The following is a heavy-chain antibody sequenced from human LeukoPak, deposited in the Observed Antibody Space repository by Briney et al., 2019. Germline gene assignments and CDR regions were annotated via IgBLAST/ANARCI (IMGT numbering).Heavy chain of an antibody. D-gene: IGHD2-2*01. CDR3: AKDGGCSSTTCYSPYYFDY. J-gene: IGHJ4*02. Sequence: PGGSLRLSCAASGFTFSSYGMHWVRQAPGKGLEWVAVVSYDGSNKYYAGSVKGRFTISRVNSKNTLYLQMNSLRAEDTAVYYCAKDGGCSSTTCYSPYYFDYWGQGTLVTVSS. V-gene: IGHV3-30*18. CDR2: VSYDGSNK. CDR1: GFTFSSYG.